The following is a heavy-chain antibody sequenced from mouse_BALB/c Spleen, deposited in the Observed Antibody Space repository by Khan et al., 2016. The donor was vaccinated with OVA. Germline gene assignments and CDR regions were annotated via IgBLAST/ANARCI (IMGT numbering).Heavy chain of an antibody. V-gene: IGHV2-6-1*01. CDR1: GFSLTNYG. D-gene: IGHD2-10*01. CDR3: ARQPYYHYNVMDY. J-gene: IGHJ4*01. Sequence: VQLQESGPGLVAPSQSLSITCTISGFSLTNYGVHWVRQPPGKGLEWLVVIWSDGSTTYNSALKSRLTITKVNSKSQVFLKMTSLQTDDTAIYFCARQPYYHYNVMDYWGQGTSVTVSS. CDR2: IWSDGST.